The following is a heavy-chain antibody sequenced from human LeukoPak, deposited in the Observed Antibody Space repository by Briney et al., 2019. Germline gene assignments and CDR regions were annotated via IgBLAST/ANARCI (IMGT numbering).Heavy chain of an antibody. CDR2: ISSSGGTI. Sequence: GGSLRLSCAASGFTFSDSYMSWNRQVPGKGLEWISYISSSGGTIYYADSVKGRFTITRDNAKNSLYLQMNSLRAEDTAVYYCAAQGGDDYGVAGFDYWGQGTLVTVSS. CDR1: GFTFSDSY. J-gene: IGHJ4*02. V-gene: IGHV3-11*01. CDR3: AAQGGDDYGVAGFDY. D-gene: IGHD4-17*01.